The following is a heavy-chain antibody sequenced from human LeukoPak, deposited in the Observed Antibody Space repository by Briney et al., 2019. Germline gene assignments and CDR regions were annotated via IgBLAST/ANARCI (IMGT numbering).Heavy chain of an antibody. V-gene: IGHV3-21*01. CDR3: ARDASSSWLDY. D-gene: IGHD6-13*01. Sequence: GGSLRLSCAASGFSFSTYNMNWVRQAPGQRREWVSSITSGSSYIYYADLVKGRFTISRDNAKNSLYLQMNSLRAEDTAVYYCARDASSSWLDYWGQGTLVTVSS. CDR2: ITSGSSYI. J-gene: IGHJ4*02. CDR1: GFSFSTYN.